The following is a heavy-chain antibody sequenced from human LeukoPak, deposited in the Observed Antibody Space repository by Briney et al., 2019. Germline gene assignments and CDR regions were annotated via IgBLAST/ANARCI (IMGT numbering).Heavy chain of an antibody. V-gene: IGHV3-48*03. J-gene: IGHJ4*02. D-gene: IGHD3-10*01. Sequence: GGSLRLSCAASGFTFSSYEMNWVRQAPGKGLDWVSYISTSGSTIYYADSVKGRFTISRDNAKNSLYLQMNSLRAEDTAVYYCARHYGSGSYSLGYWGQGTLVTVSS. CDR3: ARHYGSGSYSLGY. CDR2: ISTSGSTI. CDR1: GFTFSSYE.